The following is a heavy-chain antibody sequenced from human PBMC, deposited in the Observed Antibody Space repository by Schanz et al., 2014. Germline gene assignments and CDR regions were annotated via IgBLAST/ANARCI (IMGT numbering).Heavy chain of an antibody. Sequence: QEERVKDGEEGKKPGAEVKVHCKEGDYTKNGFGVSCVRQAPGQGREWMGWISAYSGNSKYAQKLQGRVTMTTDTXXXTAYMELRSLTSDDTAVYYCARFNSASHSPPYYYYGMDVWGQGTTVTVSS. J-gene: IGHJ6*02. V-gene: IGHV1-18*01. CDR1: DYTKNGFG. CDR2: ISAYSGNS. D-gene: IGHD1-26*01. CDR3: ARFNSASHSPPYYYYGMDV.